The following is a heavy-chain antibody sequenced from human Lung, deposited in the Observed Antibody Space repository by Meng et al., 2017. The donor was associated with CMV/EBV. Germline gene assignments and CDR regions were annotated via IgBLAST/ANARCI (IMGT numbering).Heavy chain of an antibody. J-gene: IGHJ5*02. Sequence: QVARQESGPGLVKPSKTLSLTCTVSGGSIISGGYYWSWIRQHPGKGLEWIGYIHSSGSTYYNPSLRSRLTISVDTSKNQFSLKLSSVTAADTAVYYCARASYGSGSPLGESWFDPWGQGTLVTVSS. CDR3: ARASYGSGSPLGESWFDP. V-gene: IGHV4-31*03. D-gene: IGHD3-10*01. CDR1: GGSIISGGYY. CDR2: IHSSGST.